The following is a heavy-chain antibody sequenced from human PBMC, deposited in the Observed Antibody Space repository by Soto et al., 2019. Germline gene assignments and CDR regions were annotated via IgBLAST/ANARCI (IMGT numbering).Heavy chain of an antibody. J-gene: IGHJ4*02. V-gene: IGHV1-18*04. D-gene: IGHD3-3*01. CDR3: ARAPSYDFWSGYSSPPNY. Sequence: ASVKVSCKASGYTFTSYGISWVRQAPGQGLEWMGWISAYNGNTNYAQKLQGRVTMTTDTSTSTAYMELRSLRSDDTAVYYCARAPSYDFWSGYSSPPNYWGQGTLVTVSS. CDR2: ISAYNGNT. CDR1: GYTFTSYG.